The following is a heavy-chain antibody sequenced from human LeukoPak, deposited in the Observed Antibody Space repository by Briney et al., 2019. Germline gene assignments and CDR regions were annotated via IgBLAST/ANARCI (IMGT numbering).Heavy chain of an antibody. J-gene: IGHJ4*02. V-gene: IGHV1-69*05. CDR2: IIPIFGTA. D-gene: IGHD1-26*01. Sequence: SVKVSCKASGGTFSSYAISWVRQAPGQGLEWMGGIIPIFGTANYAQKLQGRVTMTTDTSTSTAYMELRSLRSDDTAVYYCARVTSGSYFYWGQGTLVTVSS. CDR1: GGTFSSYA. CDR3: ARVTSGSYFY.